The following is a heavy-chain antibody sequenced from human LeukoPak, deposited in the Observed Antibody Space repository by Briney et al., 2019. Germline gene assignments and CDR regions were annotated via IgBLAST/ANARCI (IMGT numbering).Heavy chain of an antibody. V-gene: IGHV3-9*03. Sequence: GRSLRLSCAASGFTFDDYAMHWVRQAPGNGLEWVSGISWNSGSIGYADSVKGRFTISRDNAKNSLYLQTNSLRAEDMALYYCAKEGRDVYFDYWGQGTLVTVSS. CDR1: GFTFDDYA. CDR3: AKEGRDVYFDY. CDR2: ISWNSGSI. J-gene: IGHJ4*02.